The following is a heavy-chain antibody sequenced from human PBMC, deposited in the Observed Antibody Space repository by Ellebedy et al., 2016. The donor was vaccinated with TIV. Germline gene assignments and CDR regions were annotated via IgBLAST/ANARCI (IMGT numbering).Heavy chain of an antibody. CDR3: ARTKPSYCGDDCNSLGPWLLSLLDL. CDR1: GNTFIGYY. D-gene: IGHD2-21*02. J-gene: IGHJ3*01. Sequence: AASVKVSCKASGNTFIGYYMQWVRQAPGQGLEWMGWIIPSSGDTKYSQKFQGRVTMTWDTSNSTAFMELSRLRFDDTAVYYCARTKPSYCGDDCNSLGPWLLSLLDLWGQGTTVTVSS. V-gene: IGHV1-2*02. CDR2: IIPSSGDT.